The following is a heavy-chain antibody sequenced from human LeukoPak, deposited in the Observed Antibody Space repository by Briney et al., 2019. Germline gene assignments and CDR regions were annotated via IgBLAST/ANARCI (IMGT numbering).Heavy chain of an antibody. V-gene: IGHV1-69*02. D-gene: IGHD6-13*01. CDR3: ARSLAAAWIDC. Sequence: SVKVSCKASGGTFSSYTISWVRQAPGQGLEWMGRIIPILGIANYAQRFQGRVTITADKSTSTAYMELSSLRSEDAAVYYCARSLAAAWIDCWGQGTLVTVSS. J-gene: IGHJ4*02. CDR2: IIPILGIA. CDR1: GGTFSSYT.